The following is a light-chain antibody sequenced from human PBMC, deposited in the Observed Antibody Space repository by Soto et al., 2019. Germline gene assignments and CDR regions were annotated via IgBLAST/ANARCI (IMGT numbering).Light chain of an antibody. CDR1: QSVSNNY. V-gene: IGKV3-20*01. Sequence: SSGERATLSCRASQSVSNNYLAWYQQKPGQAPRLLIYGASTRAAGIPDRFSGSGSGTDFTLTITRLEPEDSAVYFCQQYTGPPTTFGQGTRLEIK. CDR3: QQYTGPPTT. CDR2: GAS. J-gene: IGKJ5*01.